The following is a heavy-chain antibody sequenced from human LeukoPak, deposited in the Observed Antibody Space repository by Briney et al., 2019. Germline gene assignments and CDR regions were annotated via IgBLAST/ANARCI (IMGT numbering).Heavy chain of an antibody. CDR1: GFTFSSYS. J-gene: IGHJ6*03. CDR2: IRQDGSEK. D-gene: IGHD2-2*01. V-gene: IGHV3-7*01. Sequence: GGSLRLSCAASGFTFSSYSMNWVRQAPGKGLEWVANIRQDGSEKYYVDSVKGRFTISRDNAKNSLYLQMNSLRAEDTAVYYCARERIGYCSRTSCYLERYYYYMDVWGKGTTVTVSS. CDR3: ARERIGYCSRTSCYLERYYYYMDV.